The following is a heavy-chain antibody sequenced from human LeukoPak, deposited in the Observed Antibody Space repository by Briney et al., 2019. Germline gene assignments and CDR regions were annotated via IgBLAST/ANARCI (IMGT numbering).Heavy chain of an antibody. CDR2: ISSSGSTI. D-gene: IGHD6-13*01. J-gene: IGHJ6*02. CDR1: GFTFSDYY. V-gene: IGHV3-11*01. CDR3: AGDIAAAGTVLYYYYGMDV. Sequence: PGGSLRLSCAASGFTFSDYYMSWIRQAPGKGLEWVSYISSSGSTIYYADSVKGRFTISGDNAKNSLYLQMNSLRAEDTAVYYCAGDIAAAGTVLYYYYGMDVWGQGTTVTVSS.